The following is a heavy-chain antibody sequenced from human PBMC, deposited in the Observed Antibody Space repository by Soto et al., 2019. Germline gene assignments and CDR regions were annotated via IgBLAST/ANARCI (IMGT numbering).Heavy chain of an antibody. CDR3: ARDWDGSGAYYTDF. CDR2: ISAYKTNK. D-gene: IGHD3-10*01. CDR1: GYTFPNYG. J-gene: IGHJ4*02. Sequence: QVQLVQSGAEVKKPGASVKVSCKASGYTFPNYGITWVRQAPGQGLEWMGWISAYKTNKKYAQKFQGRVTLTTDTSTSTAYMELRSLRSDDTAIYYCARDWDGSGAYYTDFWGQGTLVTVSS. V-gene: IGHV1-18*01.